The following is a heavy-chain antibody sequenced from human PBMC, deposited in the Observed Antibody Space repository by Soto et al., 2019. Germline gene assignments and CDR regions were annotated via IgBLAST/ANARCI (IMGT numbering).Heavy chain of an antibody. J-gene: IGHJ6*03. CDR2: IYYSGST. V-gene: IGHV4-31*03. Sequence: SETLSLTCTVSGCSISSGGYYWSWIRQHPGKGLEWIGYIYYSGSTYYNPSLKSRVTISVDTSKNQFSLKLSSVTAADTAVYYCARDQSSNWNSYYYYYMDVWGKGTTVTVSS. D-gene: IGHD1-7*01. CDR3: ARDQSSNWNSYYYYYMDV. CDR1: GCSISSGGYY.